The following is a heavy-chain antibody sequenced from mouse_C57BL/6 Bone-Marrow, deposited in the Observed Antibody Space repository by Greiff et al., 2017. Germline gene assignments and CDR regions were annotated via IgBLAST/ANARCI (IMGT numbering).Heavy chain of an antibody. J-gene: IGHJ2*01. D-gene: IGHD1-1*01. CDR2: IYPGDGDT. CDR1: GYAFSSSW. CDR3: ARVGNYYYGLDY. V-gene: IGHV1-82*01. Sequence: SGPELVKPGASVKISCKASGYAFSSSWMNWVKQRPGKGLEWIGRIYPGDGDTNYNGKFKGKATLTADKSSSTAYMQLSSLTSEDSAVYFCARVGNYYYGLDYWGQGTTLTVSS.